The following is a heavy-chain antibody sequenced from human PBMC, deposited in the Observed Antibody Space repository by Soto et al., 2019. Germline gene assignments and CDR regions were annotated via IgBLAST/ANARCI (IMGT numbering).Heavy chain of an antibody. J-gene: IGHJ4*02. CDR3: ATEDVGGYYFSGL. V-gene: IGHV3-23*01. CDR2: ISNSGGST. CDR1: GFTFSNYV. Sequence: EVPLLESGGGLVQPGGSLRISCAASGFTFSNYVMSWGRKAPGKGLEWVSSISNSGGSTYYADAVKGRFTISRDDSKNTLYLQMNSLRAEDTAVYYCATEDVGGYYFSGLWGRGTLVTVSS. D-gene: IGHD1-26*01.